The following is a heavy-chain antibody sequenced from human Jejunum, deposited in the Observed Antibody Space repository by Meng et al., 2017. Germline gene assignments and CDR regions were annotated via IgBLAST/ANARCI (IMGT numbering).Heavy chain of an antibody. CDR1: GDSVSRDNYH. CDR2: VYYSGHT. J-gene: IGHJ4*02. D-gene: IGHD1-26*01. CDR3: ARVILYSGSYYFDF. V-gene: IGHV4-61*01. Sequence: QVQLQESGPGLVRPSETLSLTCTVSGDSVSRDNYHWSWIRQPPGQGLEWIGYVYYSGHTDYNPSLKRRVTISIDKSTNQFSLRLSSVTAADTAVYYCARVILYSGSYYFDFWGQGTLVTVSS.